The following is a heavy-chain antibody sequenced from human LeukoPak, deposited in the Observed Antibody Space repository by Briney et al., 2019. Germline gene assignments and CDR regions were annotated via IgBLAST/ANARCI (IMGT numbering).Heavy chain of an antibody. D-gene: IGHD1-1*01. CDR2: ISYDGNKK. V-gene: IGHV3-30*14. Sequence: PGRSLRLSCVASGFTFRSYAMHWVRQAPGKGLEWVAVISYDGNKKYYADSVKGRFTISRHNSKNTVYLQMNNLRVEDTAMYFCARVDTTLSYRLDYWGQGTLVTVSS. CDR3: ARVDTTLSYRLDY. CDR1: GFTFRSYA. J-gene: IGHJ4*02.